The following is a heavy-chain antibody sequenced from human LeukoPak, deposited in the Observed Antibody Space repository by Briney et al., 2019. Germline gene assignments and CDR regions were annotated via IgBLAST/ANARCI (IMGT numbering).Heavy chain of an antibody. CDR3: AIGGYCGGDCYPGEGSLGDDAFDT. D-gene: IGHD2-21*02. Sequence: PGGSLRLSCAASGFTFSSYGMHWVRQAPGKGLEWVAVISYDGSNKYYADSVKGRFTISRDNSKNTLYLQMNSLRAEDTAVYYCAIGGYCGGDCYPGEGSLGDDAFDTWGQGTMVTVSS. V-gene: IGHV3-30*03. CDR2: ISYDGSNK. J-gene: IGHJ3*02. CDR1: GFTFSSYG.